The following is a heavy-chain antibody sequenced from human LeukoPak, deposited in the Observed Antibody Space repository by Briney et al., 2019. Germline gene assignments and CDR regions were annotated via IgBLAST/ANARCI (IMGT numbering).Heavy chain of an antibody. Sequence: GGSLGLSCAASGFTFSSYSMNWVRQAPGKGLEWVSSISSLSNYIYYEDSVKGRFTISRDNAKNSLYLQMNSLRAEDTAVYYCARDVFYSSSWYNAFDIWGQGTMVTVSS. V-gene: IGHV3-21*01. J-gene: IGHJ3*02. CDR3: ARDVFYSSSWYNAFDI. CDR1: GFTFSSYS. CDR2: ISSLSNYI. D-gene: IGHD6-13*01.